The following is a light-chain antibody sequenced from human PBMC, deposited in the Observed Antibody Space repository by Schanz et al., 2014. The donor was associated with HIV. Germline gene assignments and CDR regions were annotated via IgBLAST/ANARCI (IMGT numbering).Light chain of an antibody. J-gene: IGKJ1*01. CDR3: QQYNTLSRT. CDR2: EAS. V-gene: IGKV1-5*03. Sequence: IRITQSPSSLSASTGDRVNITCRATQSISPWLAWYQQKPGKAPKLLINEASSLQSGVPSRFSGSGSGTEFTLTISGLQPDDFATYYCQQYNTLSRTFGPGTKVE. CDR1: QSISPW.